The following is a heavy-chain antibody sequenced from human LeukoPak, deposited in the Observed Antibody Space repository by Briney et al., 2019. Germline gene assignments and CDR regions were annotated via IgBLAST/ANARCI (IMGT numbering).Heavy chain of an antibody. V-gene: IGHV4-34*01. CDR1: GGSFSGYY. CDR3: ARRGSIRDFWSGYYNDY. D-gene: IGHD3-3*01. Sequence: SETLSLTYAVYGGSFSGYYWSWIRQPPGKGLEWIGEINHSGSTNYNPSLKSRVTISVDTSKNQFSLKLSSVTAADTAVYYCARRGSIRDFWSGYYNDYWGQGTLVTVSS. CDR2: INHSGST. J-gene: IGHJ4*02.